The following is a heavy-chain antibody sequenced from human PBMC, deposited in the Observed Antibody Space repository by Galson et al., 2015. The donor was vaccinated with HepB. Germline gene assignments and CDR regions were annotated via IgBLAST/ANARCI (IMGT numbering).Heavy chain of an antibody. CDR1: GYTFTAYY. Sequence: SVKVSCKASGYTFTAYYIQWVRQAPGQGLEWMGWINPNSGATTFSQKFQGSVTMTRDTSTFTAYMELSSLRSADTAVYYCARYDFLFGMDGWGQGTPGPVSS. J-gene: IGHJ6*02. CDR3: ARYDFLFGMDG. D-gene: IGHD3/OR15-3a*01. V-gene: IGHV1-2*02. CDR2: INPNSGAT.